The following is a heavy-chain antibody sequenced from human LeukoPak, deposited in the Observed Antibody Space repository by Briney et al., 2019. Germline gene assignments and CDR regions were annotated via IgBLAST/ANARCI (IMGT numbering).Heavy chain of an antibody. CDR3: AKLAAADSYYYYYMDV. V-gene: IGHV3-21*01. J-gene: IGHJ6*03. CDR1: GFTFSSYS. D-gene: IGHD6-13*01. Sequence: GGSLRLSCAASGFTFSSYSMNWVRQAPGKGLEWVSSISSSSSYIYYADSVKGRFTISRDNAKNSLYLQMNSLRAEDTAVYYCAKLAAADSYYYYYMDVWGKGTTVTVSS. CDR2: ISSSSSYI.